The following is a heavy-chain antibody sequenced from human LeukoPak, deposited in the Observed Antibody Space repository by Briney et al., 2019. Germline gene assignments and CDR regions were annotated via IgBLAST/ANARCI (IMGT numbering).Heavy chain of an antibody. CDR2: IYYSGST. V-gene: IGHV4-59*01. CDR3: ARDEYYYGSGRGFDP. Sequence: SETLSLTCTVSGGSISSYYWSWIRQPPGKGLEWIGYIYYSGSTNYNPSLKSRVTISVDTSKNQVSMKLRSVTAADTDVYYCARDEYYYGSGRGFDPWGQGTLVTVSS. D-gene: IGHD3-10*01. J-gene: IGHJ5*02. CDR1: GGSISSYY.